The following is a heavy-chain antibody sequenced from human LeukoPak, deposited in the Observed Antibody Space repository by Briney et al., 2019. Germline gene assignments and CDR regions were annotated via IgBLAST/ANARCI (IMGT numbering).Heavy chain of an antibody. CDR2: ISSSSYI. Sequence: GGSLRLSCAASGFTFSSYGMSWVRQAPGKGLEWVSSISSSSYIYYADSVKGQFTISRDNAKNSLYLQMNSLRAEDTAVYYCARRSIAVAGPFDYWGQGTLVTVSS. CDR3: ARRSIAVAGPFDY. V-gene: IGHV3-21*01. D-gene: IGHD6-19*01. CDR1: GFTFSSYG. J-gene: IGHJ4*02.